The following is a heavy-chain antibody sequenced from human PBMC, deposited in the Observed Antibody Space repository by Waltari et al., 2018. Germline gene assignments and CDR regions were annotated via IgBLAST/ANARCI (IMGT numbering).Heavy chain of an antibody. Sequence: QVQLVQSGAEVKKPGASVKISCKASGYTFSRYAVHWVRQAPGQRPEWMGWINAGNGDTKKSQKLQDRVTITRDTSTSTAYMELSSLRSEDTAVYYCARGLYRVAEQLTFDYWGQGTLVTVSS. CDR2: INAGNGDT. CDR3: ARGLYRVAEQLTFDY. J-gene: IGHJ4*02. V-gene: IGHV1-3*01. D-gene: IGHD3-3*01. CDR1: GYTFSRYA.